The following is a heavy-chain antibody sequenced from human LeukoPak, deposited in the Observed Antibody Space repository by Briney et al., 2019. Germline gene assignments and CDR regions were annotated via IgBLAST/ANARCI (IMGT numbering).Heavy chain of an antibody. CDR2: IAGSSGYI. J-gene: IGHJ4*01. CDR1: GFTFSSYT. CDR3: ARDRGAYCGGDCYLGFDY. D-gene: IGHD2-21*02. Sequence: GGSLRLSCAASGFTFSSYTMNWVRQAPGKGLEWVSSIAGSSGYISYADSVKGRFTISRDNAKKSLYLQMTSLTAEDTAVYYCARDRGAYCGGDCYLGFDYWGRGTMVTVSS. V-gene: IGHV3-21*01.